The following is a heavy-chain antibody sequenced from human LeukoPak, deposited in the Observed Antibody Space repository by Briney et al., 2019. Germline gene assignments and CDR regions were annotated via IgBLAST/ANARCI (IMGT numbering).Heavy chain of an antibody. CDR1: GGSITYHY. CDR2: LFDSVRT. CDR3: ATIKRGSIFGYFDF. J-gene: IGHJ4*02. D-gene: IGHD5-18*01. Sequence: PSETLSLTCTVSGGSITYHYWSWVRQPPGKGLEWIAYLFDSVRTKDNPSLKSRLTLSADTSKNQFSLRLNSVTAADTAVYYCATIKRGSIFGYFDFWGQGIKVTVSS. V-gene: IGHV4-59*11.